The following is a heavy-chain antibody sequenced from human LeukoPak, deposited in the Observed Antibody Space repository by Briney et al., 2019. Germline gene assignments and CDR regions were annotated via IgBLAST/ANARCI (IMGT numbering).Heavy chain of an antibody. Sequence: SETLSLTCTVSGGSISSYYWSWIRQPPGKGLEWIGYIYYSGSTNYNPSLKSRVTISVDTSKNQFSLKLSSVTAADTAVYYCARRRYCSGGSCYKVLGFDYWGQGTLVTVSS. CDR2: IYYSGST. CDR1: GGSISSYY. V-gene: IGHV4-59*12. CDR3: ARRRYCSGGSCYKVLGFDY. D-gene: IGHD2-15*01. J-gene: IGHJ4*02.